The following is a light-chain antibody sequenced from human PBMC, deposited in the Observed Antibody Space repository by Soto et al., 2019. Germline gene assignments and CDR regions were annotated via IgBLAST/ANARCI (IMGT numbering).Light chain of an antibody. CDR2: EVS. CDR1: SSDVGGYNY. J-gene: IGLJ1*01. V-gene: IGLV2-14*01. Sequence: QSALTQPASVSGSPGQSITIACTGTSSDVGGYNYVSWYQQHPGKAPKLMIYEVSNRPSGVSNRFSGSKSGNTASLTSSGLQAVDEADYYCSSFTSGSTLFGTGTKLTVL. CDR3: SSFTSGSTL.